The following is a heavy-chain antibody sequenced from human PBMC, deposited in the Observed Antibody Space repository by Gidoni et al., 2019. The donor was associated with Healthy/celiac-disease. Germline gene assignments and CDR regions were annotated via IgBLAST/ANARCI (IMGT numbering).Heavy chain of an antibody. Sequence: EVQLVGSGGGLVQPGGSLGRSCAASGFTFSSYAMSWVRQAPGKGLEWVSAISGSGGSTYYADSVKGRFTISRDNSKNTLYLQMNSLRAEDTAVYYCAKDGGIVGATPVYWGQGTLVTVSS. V-gene: IGHV3-23*04. CDR3: AKDGGIVGATPVY. CDR2: ISGSGGST. J-gene: IGHJ4*02. CDR1: GFTFSSYA. D-gene: IGHD1-26*01.